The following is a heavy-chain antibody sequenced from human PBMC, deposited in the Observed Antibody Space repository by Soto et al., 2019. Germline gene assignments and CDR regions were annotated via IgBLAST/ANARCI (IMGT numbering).Heavy chain of an antibody. D-gene: IGHD3-10*01. Sequence: GGSLRLSCAASGLTVSDHYMDWVRQAPGKGLEWVGRTRNKANSYTTEYAASVKGRFTISRDDSKNSLFLQMNSLRTEDTAVYYCARALYGSGSYSLDYWGQGTLVTVSS. CDR2: TRNKANSYTT. CDR1: GLTVSDHY. CDR3: ARALYGSGSYSLDY. V-gene: IGHV3-72*01. J-gene: IGHJ4*02.